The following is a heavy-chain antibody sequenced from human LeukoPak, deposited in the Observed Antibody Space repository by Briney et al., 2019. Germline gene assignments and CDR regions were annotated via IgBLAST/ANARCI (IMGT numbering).Heavy chain of an antibody. Sequence: PGGSLGLSCAASGFTFSSYEMNWVRQAPGKGLEWVSHISSSGSTIYYADSAKGRFTISRDNAKNSLYLQMNSLRAEDTAVYYCASSDTFRVNWGQGTLVTVSS. J-gene: IGHJ4*02. V-gene: IGHV3-48*03. CDR3: ASSDTFRVN. CDR2: ISSSGSTI. CDR1: GFTFSSYE. D-gene: IGHD3-16*01.